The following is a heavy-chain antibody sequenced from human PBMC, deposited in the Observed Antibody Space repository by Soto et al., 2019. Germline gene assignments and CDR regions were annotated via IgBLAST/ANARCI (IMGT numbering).Heavy chain of an antibody. D-gene: IGHD2-2*01. CDR3: ARGVGVPAAIGMDV. V-gene: IGHV4-31*03. Sequence: TLSLTCTVSGGSISSGGYCWSWIRQHPGKGLEWIGYIYYSGSTYYNPSLKSRVTISVDTSKNQFSLKLSSVTAADTAVYYCARGVGVPAAIGMDVWGQGTTVTVSS. CDR2: IYYSGST. CDR1: GGSISSGGYC. J-gene: IGHJ6*02.